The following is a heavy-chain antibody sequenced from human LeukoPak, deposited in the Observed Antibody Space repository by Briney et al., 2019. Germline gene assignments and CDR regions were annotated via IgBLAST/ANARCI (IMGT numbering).Heavy chain of an antibody. D-gene: IGHD4-11*01. CDR3: ARTTSYLDP. V-gene: IGHV4-59*11. CDR1: GGSINNQY. CDR2: IYYSGST. J-gene: IGHJ5*02. Sequence: PSETLSLTCTVSGGSINNQYWSWIRQPPGKGLEWIGYIYYSGSTNYNPSLKSRVTISVDTSMNQISLKLSFVTAADTAIYYCARTTSYLDPWGQGTLVTVSS.